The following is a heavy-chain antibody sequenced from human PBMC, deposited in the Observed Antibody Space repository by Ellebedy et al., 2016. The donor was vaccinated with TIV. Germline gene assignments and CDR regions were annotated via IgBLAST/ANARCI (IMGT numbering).Heavy chain of an antibody. J-gene: IGHJ5*01. D-gene: IGHD6-19*01. CDR3: AKDSSGWYDY. CDR2: IYSSGSA. CDR1: GFSVSATY. V-gene: IGHV3-53*01. Sequence: GESLKISCAASGFSVSATYMIWVRQAQGKGLEWVSVIYSSGSAYYADSVKGRFTISRENSQNTLYLQMNGLRAEDTAVYYCAKDSSGWYDYWGHGTLVTVSS.